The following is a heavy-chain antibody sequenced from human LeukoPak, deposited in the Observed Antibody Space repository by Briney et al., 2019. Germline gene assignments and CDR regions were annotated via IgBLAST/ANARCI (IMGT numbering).Heavy chain of an antibody. V-gene: IGHV1-8*02. D-gene: IGHD3-10*01. CDR1: GYTFTGYY. Sequence: ASVKVSCKASGYTFTGYYMHWVRQAPGQGLEWMGWINPNSGNTGYAQKFQGRVTMTRNTSISTAYMELSSLRSEDTAVYYCARGDSGFDYWGQGTLVTVSS. CDR3: ARGDSGFDY. J-gene: IGHJ4*02. CDR2: INPNSGNT.